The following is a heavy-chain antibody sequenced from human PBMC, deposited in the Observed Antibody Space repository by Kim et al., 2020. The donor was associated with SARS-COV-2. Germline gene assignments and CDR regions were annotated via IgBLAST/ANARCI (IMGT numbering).Heavy chain of an antibody. D-gene: IGHD2-2*01. CDR1: GFSVSSYV. CDR2: INSDGSTT. J-gene: IGHJ5*01. Sequence: GGSLRLSCAASGFSVSSYVMHWVRQAPGKGLVWVSRINSDGSTTYYADSVKGRFTISRDNAKNTLSLQMSSLRADDTAMYYCGRGLPEAPNWIDSWGQGALVTVSS. CDR3: GRGLPEAPNWIDS. V-gene: IGHV3-74*01.